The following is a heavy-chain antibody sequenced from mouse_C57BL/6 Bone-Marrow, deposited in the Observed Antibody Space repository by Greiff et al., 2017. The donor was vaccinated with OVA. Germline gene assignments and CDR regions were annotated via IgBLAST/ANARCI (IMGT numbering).Heavy chain of an antibody. CDR3: ARLTTVVATTDWYFDV. CDR2: ISSGSSTI. V-gene: IGHV5-17*01. CDR1: GFTFSDYG. J-gene: IGHJ1*03. D-gene: IGHD1-1*01. Sequence: DVKLVESGGGLVKPGGSLKLSCAASGFTFSDYGMHWVRQAPEKGLEWVAYISSGSSTIYYADTVKGRFTISRDNAKNTLFLQMTSLRSEDTAMYYCARLTTVVATTDWYFDVWGTGTTVTVSS.